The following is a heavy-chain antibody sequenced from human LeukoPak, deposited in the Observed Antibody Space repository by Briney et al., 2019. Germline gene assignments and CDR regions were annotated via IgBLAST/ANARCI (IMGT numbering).Heavy chain of an antibody. J-gene: IGHJ4*02. V-gene: IGHV3-48*03. D-gene: IGHD3-10*01. CDR2: ISSSGSTI. Sequence: GSLRLSCAAAGFAFSSCDINWVGRAPGKGLEWGAYISSSGSTIYYADSVKGRFTSSRDTAKKSLYLQMNSLRAEDTAVYYCARGAQSPVSGYFDFWGQGTLVTVSS. CDR3: ARGAQSPVSGYFDF. CDR1: GFAFSSCD.